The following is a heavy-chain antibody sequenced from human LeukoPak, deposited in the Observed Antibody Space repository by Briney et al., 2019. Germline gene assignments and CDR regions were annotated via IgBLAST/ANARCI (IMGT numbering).Heavy chain of an antibody. J-gene: IGHJ5*02. D-gene: IGHD3-16*01. Sequence: SVRVSCKASGGTFSSYAISWVRQAPGQGLEWMGRIIPMLGIANYAQTLKGRVTITEDKARSRAYMEVSSRRSEDTAVYNCARDLYRTRSHWFVPWGQGTLVTVSS. CDR1: GGTFSSYA. CDR2: IIPMLGIA. V-gene: IGHV1-69*10. CDR3: ARDLYRTRSHWFVP.